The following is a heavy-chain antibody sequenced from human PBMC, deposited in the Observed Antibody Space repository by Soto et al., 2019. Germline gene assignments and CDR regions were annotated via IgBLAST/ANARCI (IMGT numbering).Heavy chain of an antibody. J-gene: IGHJ6*02. CDR1: GFTFSSYG. V-gene: IGHV3-33*01. D-gene: IGHD3-10*01. CDR2: IWYDGSNK. CDR3: ARGSDYGSGSYRYYYYGMDV. Sequence: QVQLVGSGGGVVQPGRSLRLSCAASGFTFSSYGMHWVRQAPGKGLEWVAVIWYDGSNKYYADSVKGRFTISRDNSKNTLYLQMNSLRAEDTAVYYCARGSDYGSGSYRYYYYGMDVWGQGTTVTVSS.